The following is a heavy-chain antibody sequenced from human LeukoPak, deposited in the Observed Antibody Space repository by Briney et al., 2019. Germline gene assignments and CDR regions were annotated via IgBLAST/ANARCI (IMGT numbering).Heavy chain of an antibody. CDR1: GFTG. D-gene: IGHD1-26*01. J-gene: IGHJ4*02. CDR3: ATDGGKWELLFDY. V-gene: IGHV3-30*02. Sequence: GGSLRLSRAVSGFTGMHWVRQAPGKGLEWVAFMQYDGSDKSYADSVKGRFTISRDNSKNTLYLQMNSLRPEDTAVYYCATDGGKWELLFDYWGQGALVTVSS. CDR2: MQYDGSDK.